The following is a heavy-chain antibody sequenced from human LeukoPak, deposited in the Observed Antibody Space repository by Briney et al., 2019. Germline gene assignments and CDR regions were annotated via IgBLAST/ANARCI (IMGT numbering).Heavy chain of an antibody. J-gene: IGHJ6*02. CDR2: IAYDGTNH. Sequence: GGSLRLSCEASGLPFSSYGMHWVRQARGKGLEWGALIAYDGTNHYYADSVKGRFTISRDNSKNTLYLQMNSLRAEDTAMYYCAKKQWVVGTLSYHGADVWGRGTTVTVSS. D-gene: IGHD6-19*01. CDR1: GLPFSSYG. CDR3: AKKQWVVGTLSYHGADV. V-gene: IGHV3-30*18.